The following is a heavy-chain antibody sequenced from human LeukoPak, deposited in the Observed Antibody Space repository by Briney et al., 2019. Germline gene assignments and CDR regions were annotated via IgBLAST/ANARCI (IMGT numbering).Heavy chain of an antibody. CDR2: IYYSGST. V-gene: IGHV4-34*01. CDR1: GGSFSGYY. J-gene: IGHJ6*03. Sequence: SETLSLTCAVYGGSFSGYYWSWIRQPPGKGLEWIGSIYYSGSTYYNPSLKSRVTISVDTSKNQFSLKLSSVTAADTAVYYCARGDLRVTIFGVVINDYYYMDVWGKGTTVTVSS. CDR3: ARGDLRVTIFGVVINDYYYMDV. D-gene: IGHD3-3*01.